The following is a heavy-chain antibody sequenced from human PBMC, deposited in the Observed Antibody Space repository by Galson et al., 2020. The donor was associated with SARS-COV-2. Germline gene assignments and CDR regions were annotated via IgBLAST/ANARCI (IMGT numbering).Heavy chain of an antibody. D-gene: IGHD6-19*01. V-gene: IGHV3-7*01. CDR1: GFTFNDFW. CDR3: SREGWQGGY. CDR2: IKGDGSET. Sequence: LRLSCEVSGFTFNDFWMSWFRQAPGKGLEWVANIKGDGSETNYADFVKGRFSISRDNAANSLYLQMNSLRVEDSAVYYCSREGWQGGYWGQGTRVTVSS. J-gene: IGHJ4*02.